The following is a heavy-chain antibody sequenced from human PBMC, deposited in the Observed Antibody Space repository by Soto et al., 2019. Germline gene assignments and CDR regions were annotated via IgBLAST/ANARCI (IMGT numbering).Heavy chain of an antibody. J-gene: IGHJ4*02. Sequence: QVQLQESGPGLVKPSGTLSLTCAVSGDSIISDKWWSWVRQAPGKGLEWIGEIHHGGNSRYNPSLKSLVSISVARSTNRFAHILTSVPDADTAVYYCARGETQQQRDYWGQGTLVTVSS. CDR3: ARGETQQQRDY. D-gene: IGHD6-25*01. CDR1: GDSIISDKW. CDR2: IHHGGNS. V-gene: IGHV4-4*02.